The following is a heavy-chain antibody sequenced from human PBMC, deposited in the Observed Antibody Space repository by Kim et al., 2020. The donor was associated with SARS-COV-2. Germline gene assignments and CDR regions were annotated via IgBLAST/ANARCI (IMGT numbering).Heavy chain of an antibody. V-gene: IGHV5-10-1*01. CDR3: ARSGNSYVPYYYYYYGMDV. CDR2: IDPSDSYT. D-gene: IGHD5-18*01. CDR1: GYSFTSYW. Sequence: GESLKISCKGSGYSFTSYWISWVRQMPGKGLEWMGRIDPSDSYTNYSPSFQGHVTISADKSISTAYLQWSSLKASDTAMYYCARSGNSYVPYYYYYYGMDVWGQGTTVTVSS. J-gene: IGHJ6*02.